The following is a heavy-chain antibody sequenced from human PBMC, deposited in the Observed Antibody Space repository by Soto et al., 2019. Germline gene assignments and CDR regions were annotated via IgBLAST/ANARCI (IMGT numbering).Heavy chain of an antibody. CDR2: INCSGST. CDR1: VGSISVSY. D-gene: IGHD2-15*01. V-gene: IGHV4-59*01. J-gene: IGHJ4*02. Sequence: PAETLSLTCTVSVGSISVSYWSWIRQTPGKVLEWVGYINCSGSTNYNPSLKSRVTTSVDSAKNQFSLHLSSVTAADTAVYFCTKYRRTDVEGYSFDYWGQGAMVTVSS. CDR3: TKYRRTDVEGYSFDY.